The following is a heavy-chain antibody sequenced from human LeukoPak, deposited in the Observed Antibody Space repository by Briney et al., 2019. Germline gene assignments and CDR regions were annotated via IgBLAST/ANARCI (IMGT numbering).Heavy chain of an antibody. CDR2: IYHSGST. CDR3: ARPGAYSSGWYESYDAFDI. Sequence: PSETLSLTCAVSGYSLSSGYYWGWIRQPPGKGLEWIGSIYHSGSTYYNPSLKSRVTISVDTSKNQFSLKLSSVTAADTAVYYCARPGAYSSGWYESYDAFDIWGQGTMVTVSS. J-gene: IGHJ3*02. CDR1: GYSLSSGYY. D-gene: IGHD6-19*01. V-gene: IGHV4-38-2*01.